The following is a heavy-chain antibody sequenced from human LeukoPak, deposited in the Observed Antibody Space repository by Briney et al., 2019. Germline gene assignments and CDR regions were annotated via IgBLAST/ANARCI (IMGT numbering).Heavy chain of an antibody. Sequence: GGSLRLSCAASGFTFSSYSMNWVRQAPGKGLEWVSSISSSSSYIYYADSVKGRFTISRDNAKNSLNLQMNSLRAEDTAVYYCAKDHSYGYIGAFDIWGQGTMVTVSS. V-gene: IGHV3-21*04. CDR1: GFTFSSYS. CDR3: AKDHSYGYIGAFDI. CDR2: ISSSSSYI. D-gene: IGHD5-18*01. J-gene: IGHJ3*02.